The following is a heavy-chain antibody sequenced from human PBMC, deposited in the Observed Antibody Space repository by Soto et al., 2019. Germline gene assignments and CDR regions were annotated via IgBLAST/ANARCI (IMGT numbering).Heavy chain of an antibody. CDR2: ISAHTGNA. J-gene: IGHJ3*02. D-gene: IGHD6-13*01. V-gene: IGHV1-18*01. CDR1: GYTFTNYG. CDR3: ARVLGYNSSWWRHTAFDI. Sequence: ASVKVSCKTSGYTFTNYGISWVRQAPGQGREWMGWISAHTGNANCAQKFQGRVTMTTDTSTSTAYMELRSLRSDETAVYYCARVLGYNSSWWRHTAFDIWGQGTMVTVSS.